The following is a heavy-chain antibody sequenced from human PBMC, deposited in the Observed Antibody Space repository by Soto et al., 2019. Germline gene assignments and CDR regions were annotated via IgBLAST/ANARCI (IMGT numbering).Heavy chain of an antibody. Sequence: SVKVSCKASGGTFSSYAISWVRQAPGQGLEWMGGIIPIFGTANYAQKFQGRVTITADESTSTAYMELSSLRSEDTAVYYCARDLASARGWFDPWGQGTLVTVSS. J-gene: IGHJ5*02. CDR2: IIPIFGTA. CDR1: GGTFSSYA. CDR3: ARDLASARGWFDP. D-gene: IGHD5-12*01. V-gene: IGHV1-69*13.